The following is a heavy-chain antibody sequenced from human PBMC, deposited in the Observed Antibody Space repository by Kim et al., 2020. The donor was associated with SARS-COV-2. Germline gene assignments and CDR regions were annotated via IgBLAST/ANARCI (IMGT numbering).Heavy chain of an antibody. CDR1: GGSISSGDYY. CDR3: ASTLAGSWGGMDV. CDR2: IYRGGA. J-gene: IGHJ6*02. Sequence: SETLSLTCTVSGGSISSGDYYWGLSRQPPGKGVEWMGSIYRGGASYNPPPRKRVATSLDKANSHFSLKMSSVTAADTAVYYCASTLAGSWGGMDVWGQGTTVTVSS. V-gene: IGHV4-39*07. D-gene: IGHD3-9*01.